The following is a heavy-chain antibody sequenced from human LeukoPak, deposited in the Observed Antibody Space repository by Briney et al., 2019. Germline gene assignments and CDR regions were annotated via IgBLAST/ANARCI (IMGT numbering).Heavy chain of an antibody. CDR1: GYTFTSYD. J-gene: IGHJ4*02. CDR2: MNPNSGNA. CDR3: ARDRSGSGWYEGIDY. D-gene: IGHD6-19*01. Sequence: GASVKVSCKASGYTFTSYDINWVRQATGQGLEWMGWMNPNSGNAGYAQKFQGRVTMTRNTSISTAYMELSSLRSEDTAVYYCARDRSGSGWYEGIDYWGQGTLVTVSS. V-gene: IGHV1-8*01.